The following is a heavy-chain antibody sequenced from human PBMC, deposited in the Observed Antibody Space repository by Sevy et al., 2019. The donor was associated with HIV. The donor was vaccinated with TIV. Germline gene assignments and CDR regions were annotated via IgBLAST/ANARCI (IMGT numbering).Heavy chain of an antibody. CDR3: ARVLTRGLMDV. CDR1: GFTFSSYA. D-gene: IGHD3-10*01. J-gene: IGHJ6*02. Sequence: GGSLRLSCAASGFTFSSYAMHWVRQAPGKGLEWVAVISYDGSNKYYADSVKGRFTISRDNSKNTLYLQMNSLRAEDTAVYYCARVLTRGLMDVWGQGTTVTVSS. CDR2: ISYDGSNK. V-gene: IGHV3-30-3*01.